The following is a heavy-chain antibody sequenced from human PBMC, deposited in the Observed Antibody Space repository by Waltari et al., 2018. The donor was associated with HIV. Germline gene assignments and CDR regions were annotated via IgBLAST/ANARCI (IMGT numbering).Heavy chain of an antibody. CDR1: GFTFSTVW. Sequence: EVQLVESGGGLVQPGGSLRLSCAAPGFTFSTVWMGWVRQAPGKGLEWWANIKQDGSEKYYVDSVKGRFTISRDNAKNSLYLQMNSLRAEDTAVYYCASPSIRAGMDVWGQGTTVTVSS. CDR2: IKQDGSEK. V-gene: IGHV3-7*01. D-gene: IGHD2-2*02. J-gene: IGHJ6*02. CDR3: ASPSIRAGMDV.